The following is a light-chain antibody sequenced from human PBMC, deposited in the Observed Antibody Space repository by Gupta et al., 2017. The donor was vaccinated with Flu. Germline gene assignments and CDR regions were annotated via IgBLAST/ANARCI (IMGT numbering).Light chain of an antibody. CDR3: QVWDSSSDHYV. J-gene: IGLJ1*01. CDR1: NIGANS. Sequence: SYILTQPPSVSVAPGQTASITCGGNNIGANSVLWYQQRPGQAPVLVVYTDSDRPSGIPERFSGSNSGNTATLTISRVEAGDEADYYCQVWDSSSDHYVFGGGTKVTVL. CDR2: TDS. V-gene: IGLV3-21*02.